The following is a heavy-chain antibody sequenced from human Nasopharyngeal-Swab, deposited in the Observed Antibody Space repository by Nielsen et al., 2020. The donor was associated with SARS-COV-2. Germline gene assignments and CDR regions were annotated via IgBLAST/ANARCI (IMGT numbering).Heavy chain of an antibody. D-gene: IGHD3-10*01. Sequence: GGSLRLSCAASGFTVSSNYMSWVRQAPGKGLEWVSVIYSGGSTYYADSVKGRFTISRDNSKNTLYLQMNSLRAEDTAVYYCARPLGYGSGSYWDYWGQGTLVTVSS. J-gene: IGHJ4*02. V-gene: IGHV3-53*01. CDR1: GFTVSSNY. CDR3: ARPLGYGSGSYWDY. CDR2: IYSGGST.